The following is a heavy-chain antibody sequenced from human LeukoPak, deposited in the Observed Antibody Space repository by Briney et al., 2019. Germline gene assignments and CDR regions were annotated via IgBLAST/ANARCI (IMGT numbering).Heavy chain of an antibody. J-gene: IGHJ4*02. V-gene: IGHV1-46*01. Sequence: ASVKVSCKASGYTFTSYAMNWVRQAPGPGLEWMGIINPSGGSTSYAQKFQGRVTMTRDMSTSTVYMELSSLRSEDTAVYYCARDGIVGATIDYWGQGTLVTVSS. CDR2: INPSGGST. D-gene: IGHD1-26*01. CDR3: ARDGIVGATIDY. CDR1: GYTFTSYA.